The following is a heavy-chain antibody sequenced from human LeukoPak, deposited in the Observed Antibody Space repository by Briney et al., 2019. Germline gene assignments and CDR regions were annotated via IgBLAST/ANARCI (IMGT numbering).Heavy chain of an antibody. CDR3: ARVPGDGGY. CDR2: ISGSGTPT. Sequence: GGSLRLSCAASGFTFSSYAMSWVRQAPDKGLEWVSAISGSGTPTYSADSVKGRFTISRDNSKNTLDLQMNSLRAEDTAVYYCARVPGDGGYWGQGTLVTVSS. J-gene: IGHJ4*02. D-gene: IGHD2-15*01. V-gene: IGHV3-23*01. CDR1: GFTFSSYA.